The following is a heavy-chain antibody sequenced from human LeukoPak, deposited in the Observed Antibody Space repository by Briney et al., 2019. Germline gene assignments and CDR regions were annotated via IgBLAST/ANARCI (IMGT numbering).Heavy chain of an antibody. Sequence: GASVKVSCKASGYTFTGYYMHWGRQAPGQGLEWMGWINPNSGGTNYAQKFQGRVTMTRDTSISTAYMELSRLRSDDTAVYYCARSALYMVRGVSDYWGQGTLVTVSS. CDR2: INPNSGGT. V-gene: IGHV1-2*02. J-gene: IGHJ4*02. CDR3: ARSALYMVRGVSDY. D-gene: IGHD3-10*01. CDR1: GYTFTGYY.